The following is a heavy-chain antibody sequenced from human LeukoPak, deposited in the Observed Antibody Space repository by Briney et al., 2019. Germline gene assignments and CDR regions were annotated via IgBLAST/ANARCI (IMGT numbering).Heavy chain of an antibody. D-gene: IGHD6-13*01. V-gene: IGHV3-64D*06. J-gene: IGHJ4*02. Sequence: PGGSLRLSCSASGFTFSSYAMHWVRQAPGKGLEYVSAISSNGGSTYYADSVKGRFTISRDNSENTLYLQMSSLRAEGTAVYYCVKEEQQLDPYYFDYWGQGTLVTVSS. CDR2: ISSNGGST. CDR1: GFTFSSYA. CDR3: VKEEQQLDPYYFDY.